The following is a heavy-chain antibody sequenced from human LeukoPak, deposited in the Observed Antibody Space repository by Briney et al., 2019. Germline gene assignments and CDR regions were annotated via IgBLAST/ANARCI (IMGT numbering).Heavy chain of an antibody. CDR2: ILPGDSDT. Sequence: GESLKISCKGSGYSFTSYWIGWVRQMPGKGLEWMGIILPGDSDTRYSPSFQGQVTISADKSISTAYLQWSSLKASDTAMYYCARSLDYYYYGMDVWGQGTTVTVSS. J-gene: IGHJ6*02. CDR1: GYSFTSYW. V-gene: IGHV5-51*01. CDR3: ARSLDYYYYGMDV.